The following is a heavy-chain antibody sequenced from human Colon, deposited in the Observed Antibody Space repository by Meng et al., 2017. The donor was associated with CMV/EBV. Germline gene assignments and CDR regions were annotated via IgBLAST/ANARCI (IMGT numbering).Heavy chain of an antibody. CDR2: ISASSTDI. CDR3: SRDPRTLDY. J-gene: IGHJ4*02. Sequence: QLQLVESGGALVRPGGGLRLSCAASGFTFSDYYMSWIRQAPGKGPEWVSYISASSTDIKYVDSVKGRFTISRDNAKNSLYLQMNSLRADDTAVYYCSRDPRTLDYWGQGTLVTVSS. V-gene: IGHV3-11*05. CDR1: GFTFSDYY.